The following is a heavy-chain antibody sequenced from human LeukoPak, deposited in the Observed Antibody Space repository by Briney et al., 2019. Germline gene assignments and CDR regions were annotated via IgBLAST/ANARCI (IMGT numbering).Heavy chain of an antibody. D-gene: IGHD3-22*01. CDR3: ARVLNYYDSSGYYFSY. Sequence: PGGSLRLSCAASGFXFSYYTIHWVRQAPGKGLEWVAVISYDGSNNYYADSLKGRFTISRDNSKNTLYLQMNSLRAEDTAVYYCARVLNYYDSSGYYFSYWGQGTLVTVSS. CDR2: ISYDGSNN. V-gene: IGHV3-30-3*01. J-gene: IGHJ4*02. CDR1: GFXFSYYT.